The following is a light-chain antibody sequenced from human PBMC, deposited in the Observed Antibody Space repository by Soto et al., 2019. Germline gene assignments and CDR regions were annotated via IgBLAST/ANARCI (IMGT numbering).Light chain of an antibody. Sequence: EIVLTQSPGTLSLSPGERATLSCRASQSVSSSYLAWYQQKPGQAPRLLIYGASRRATGIPDRFSGSGSGTEFTLTISRLEPEDFAVYYCQQIGRSLYTFGQGTKLEIK. V-gene: IGKV3-20*01. CDR3: QQIGRSLYT. CDR2: GAS. J-gene: IGKJ2*01. CDR1: QSVSSSY.